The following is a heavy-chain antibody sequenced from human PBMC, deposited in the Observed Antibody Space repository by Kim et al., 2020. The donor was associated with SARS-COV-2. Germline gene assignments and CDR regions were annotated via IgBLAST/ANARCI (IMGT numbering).Heavy chain of an antibody. J-gene: IGHJ4*02. Sequence: RYSPSFQGQVTISANKSISTAYLQWSSLKASDTAIYYCARRALSLEYFDYWGLGTLVTVSS. V-gene: IGHV5-51*01. CDR3: ARRALSLEYFDY.